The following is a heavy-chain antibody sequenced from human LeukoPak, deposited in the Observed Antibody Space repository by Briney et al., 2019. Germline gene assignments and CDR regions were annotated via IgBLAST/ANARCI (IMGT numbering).Heavy chain of an antibody. CDR2: IYTSGST. J-gene: IGHJ3*02. V-gene: IGHV4-61*02. CDR1: GGSISSGSYY. CDR3: ARVHTIQGCAFDT. Sequence: SQTLSLTCTVSGGSISSGSYYWSWIRQPAGKGLEWIGRIYTSGSTNYNPSLKSRVTISVDTSKNQFSLKLSSVTAADTAVYYCARVHTIQGCAFDTWGQGTMVTVSS. D-gene: IGHD3-9*01.